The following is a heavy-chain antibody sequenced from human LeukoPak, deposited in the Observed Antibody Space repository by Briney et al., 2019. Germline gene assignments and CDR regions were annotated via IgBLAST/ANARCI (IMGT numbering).Heavy chain of an antibody. CDR1: GGSISSGDYY. D-gene: IGHD3-22*01. J-gene: IGHJ4*02. Sequence: PSETLSLTCTVSGGSISSGDYYWSWIRQPPGKGLEWIGYIYYSGSTYYNPSLKSRVTISVDTSKNQFSLKLSSVTAADTAVYYCARGNKYYDSSGYPFDYWGQGTLVTVSS. V-gene: IGHV4-30-4*01. CDR3: ARGNKYYDSSGYPFDY. CDR2: IYYSGST.